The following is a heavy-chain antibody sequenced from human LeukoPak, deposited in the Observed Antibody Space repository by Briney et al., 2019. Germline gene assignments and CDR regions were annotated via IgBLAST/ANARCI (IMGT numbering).Heavy chain of an antibody. V-gene: IGHV4-34*01. CDR3: AGVPLVGAIDY. Sequence: SETLSLTCAVYGGSFSGYYWSWIRQPPGKGLEWIGEINHSGSTNYNPSLKSRVTISVDTSKNQFSLKLSSVTAADTAVYYCAGVPLVGAIDYWGQGTLVTVSS. CDR1: GGSFSGYY. D-gene: IGHD1-26*01. J-gene: IGHJ4*02. CDR2: INHSGST.